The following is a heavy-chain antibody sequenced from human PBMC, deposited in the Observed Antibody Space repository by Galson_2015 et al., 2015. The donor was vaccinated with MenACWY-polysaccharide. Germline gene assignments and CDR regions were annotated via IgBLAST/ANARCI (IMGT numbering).Heavy chain of an antibody. J-gene: IGHJ4*02. D-gene: IGHD3-22*01. V-gene: IGHV1-8*01. CDR1: GYTVTSYD. CDR3: ARSYDSSGYLTV. Sequence: SVKVSCKASGYTVTSYDINWVRQATGQGLEWMGWMNPNSGNTGYAQKFQGRVTMTRNTSISTAYMELSSLRSEDTAVYYYARSYDSSGYLTVWGQGTLVTVSS. CDR2: MNPNSGNT.